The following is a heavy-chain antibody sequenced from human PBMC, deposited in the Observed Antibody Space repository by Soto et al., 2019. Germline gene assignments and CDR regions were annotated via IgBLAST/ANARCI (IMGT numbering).Heavy chain of an antibody. CDR3: ARQYCTRTTCDGWFDP. CDR2: IYPGDSKT. Sequence: GESLKISCRGSGYTFTDYWIVWVRQMPGKGLEWMGVIYPGDSKTKYSPSFQGQVTLSADKSITTAYLQWSSLKASDTAVYYCARQYCTRTTCDGWFDPWGQGTLVTVS. J-gene: IGHJ5*02. V-gene: IGHV5-51*01. D-gene: IGHD2-2*01. CDR1: GYTFTDYW.